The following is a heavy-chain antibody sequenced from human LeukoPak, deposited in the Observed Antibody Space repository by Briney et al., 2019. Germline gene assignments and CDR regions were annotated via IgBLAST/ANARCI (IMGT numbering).Heavy chain of an antibody. D-gene: IGHD1-7*01. CDR1: GHSFSTDW. CDR2: IYAGDADT. V-gene: IGHV5-51*01. CDR3: ARLRGELMDGFDF. J-gene: IGHJ4*02. Sequence: GESLKISCKGSGHSFSTDWIAWVRQMPGKGLEWMGVIYAGDADTRYSPSFQGQVTISADKSLNTAYLQWTNLKASDTAMYYCARLRGELMDGFDFWGQGTLVTVSS.